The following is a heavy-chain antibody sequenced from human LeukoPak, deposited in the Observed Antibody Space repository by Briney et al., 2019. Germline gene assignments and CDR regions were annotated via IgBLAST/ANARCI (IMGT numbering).Heavy chain of an antibody. J-gene: IGHJ4*02. V-gene: IGHV4-59*01. CDR2: IYYTGSA. Sequence: PTETLSLTCTVSGGSINNYYWSWIRQPPGKGLEWIGYIYYTGSATYNPSLNGRVTMSVDVSKNQSSLKLNSVTAADTAVYFCARDHHASSFWGQGTLVAVSS. CDR3: ARDHHASSF. D-gene: IGHD6-13*01. CDR1: GGSINNYY.